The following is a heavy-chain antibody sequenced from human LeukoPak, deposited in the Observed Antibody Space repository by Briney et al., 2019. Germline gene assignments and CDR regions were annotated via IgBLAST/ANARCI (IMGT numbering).Heavy chain of an antibody. D-gene: IGHD2-2*01. CDR1: GFTFSSYA. CDR2: ISYDGSNK. J-gene: IGHJ3*02. Sequence: GRSLRLSCAASGFTFSSYAMHWVRQAPGKGLEWVAVISYDGSNKYYADSVKGRFTISRDNSKNTLYLQMNSLRAEDTAVYYCAKGQVPAAMDGDAFDIWGQGTMVTVSS. CDR3: AKGQVPAAMDGDAFDI. V-gene: IGHV3-30-3*01.